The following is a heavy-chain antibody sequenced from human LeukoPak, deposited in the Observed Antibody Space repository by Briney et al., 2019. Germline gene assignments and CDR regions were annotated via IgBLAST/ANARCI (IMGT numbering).Heavy chain of an antibody. Sequence: SETLSPTCTVSGGSISSYYWSWIRQPPGKGLEWIGYIYYSGSTNYNPSLKSRVTISVDTSKNQFSLKLSSVTPADAAVYYCARSSSSSWSSYYMDVWGKGTTVTISS. D-gene: IGHD6-13*01. CDR1: GGSISSYY. V-gene: IGHV4-59*01. CDR2: IYYSGST. CDR3: ARSSSSSWSSYYMDV. J-gene: IGHJ6*03.